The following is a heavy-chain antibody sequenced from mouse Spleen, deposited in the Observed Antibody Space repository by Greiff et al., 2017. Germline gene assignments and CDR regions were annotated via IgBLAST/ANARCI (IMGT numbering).Heavy chain of an antibody. CDR1: GYSFTSYW. CDR2: IDPSDSET. V-gene: IGHV1S127*01. CDR3: ARQDYRYDVFAY. D-gene: IGHD2-14*01. Sequence: QVQLQQSGPQLVRPGASVKISCKASGYSFTSYWMHWVKQRPGQGLEWIGMIDPSDSETRLNQKFKDKATLTVDKSSSTAYMQLSSLTSEDSAVYYCARQDYRYDVFAYWGPGTLVTVSA. J-gene: IGHJ3*01.